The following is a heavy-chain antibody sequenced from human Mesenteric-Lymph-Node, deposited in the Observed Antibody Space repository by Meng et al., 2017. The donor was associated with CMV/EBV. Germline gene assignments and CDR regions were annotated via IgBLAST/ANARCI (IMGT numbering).Heavy chain of an antibody. CDR3: ARAHLYYYYGMDV. J-gene: IGHJ6*02. Sequence: GGSLRLSCAASGFTFSSYWMHWVHQAPGKGLVWVSRINSDGSSTSYADSVKGRFTISRDNAKNTLYLQMNSLRAEDTAVYYCARAHLYYYYGMDVWGQGTTVTVSS. CDR2: INSDGSST. V-gene: IGHV3-74*01. CDR1: GFTFSSYW.